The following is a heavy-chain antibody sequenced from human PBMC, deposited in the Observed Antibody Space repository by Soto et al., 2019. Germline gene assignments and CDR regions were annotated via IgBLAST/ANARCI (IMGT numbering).Heavy chain of an antibody. CDR2: MNPNSCHT. Sequence: ASVKVSCKASGYTFTTYDIYWVRQVTGQGLEWMGWMNPNSCHTCYAQKFQGRVTMTRDTSISAAYMELSSLRSDDTAVYYCARGHYELWSKYYGMEVWGQGTTLTVSS. D-gene: IGHD3-3*01. CDR1: GYTFTTYD. CDR3: ARGHYELWSKYYGMEV. J-gene: IGHJ6*02. V-gene: IGHV1-8*01.